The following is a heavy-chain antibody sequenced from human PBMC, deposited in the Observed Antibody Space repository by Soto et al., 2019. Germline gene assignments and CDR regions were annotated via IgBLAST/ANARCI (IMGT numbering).Heavy chain of an antibody. CDR1: GGSISSYY. CDR2: IYYSGST. D-gene: IGHD1-26*01. Sequence: PSETLSLTCTVSGGSISSYYWSWVRQPPGKGLEWIGYIYYSGSTNYNPSLKSRVTISVDTSKNQFSLKLSSVTAADTAVYYCARGYGGYADYGGPGALVTVSS. V-gene: IGHV4-59*01. J-gene: IGHJ4*02. CDR3: ARGYGGYADY.